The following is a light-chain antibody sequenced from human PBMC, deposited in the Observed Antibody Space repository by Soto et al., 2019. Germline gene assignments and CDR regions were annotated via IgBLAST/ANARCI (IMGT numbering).Light chain of an antibody. Sequence: QSVLTQPASVSGSPGQSITISCTGTSSDVGGYNFVSWYQQHPGKAPKLMIYEVTNRPSGVSSRFSGSKSRNTASLTISGLQPEDEADYCCSSYASSNIFLFGTGTKVTVL. CDR3: SSYASSNIFL. CDR1: SSDVGGYNF. V-gene: IGLV2-14*01. CDR2: EVT. J-gene: IGLJ1*01.